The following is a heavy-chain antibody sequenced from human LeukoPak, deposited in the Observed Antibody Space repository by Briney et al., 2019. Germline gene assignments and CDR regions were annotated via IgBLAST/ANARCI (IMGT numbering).Heavy chain of an antibody. D-gene: IGHD5-18*01. J-gene: IGHJ6*03. CDR2: ISSSSSYI. CDR3: ARDHRGYSYGWSYYYYMDV. V-gene: IGHV3-21*01. CDR1: GFTFSSYS. Sequence: PGGSLRLSCAASGFTFSSYSMNWVRQAPGKGLEWVSSISSSSSYIYYADSVKGRFTISRDNAKNSLYLQMNSLRAEDTAVYYCARDHRGYSYGWSYYYYMDVWGKGTTVTISS.